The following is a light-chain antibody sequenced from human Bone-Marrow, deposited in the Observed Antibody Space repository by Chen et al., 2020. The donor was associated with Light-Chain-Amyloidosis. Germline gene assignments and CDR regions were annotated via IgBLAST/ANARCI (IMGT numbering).Light chain of an antibody. V-gene: IGLV2-14*01. CDR1: SSDVGGDNH. CDR2: EVT. CDR3: SSYTSTNTLV. J-gene: IGLJ1*01. Sequence: SALTHPASVSGYPGHSTTISFTGTSSDVGGDNHVSWYQQHPDKAPKLMIYEVTNRPSWVPDRFSGSKSDNTASLTISGLQTEDEADYFCSSYTSTNTLVFGSGTRVTVL.